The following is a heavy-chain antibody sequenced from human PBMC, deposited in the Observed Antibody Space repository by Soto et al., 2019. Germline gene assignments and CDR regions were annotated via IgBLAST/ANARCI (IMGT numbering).Heavy chain of an antibody. CDR3: ARVGTVGASYFDC. CDR1: GGSISSGGDY. D-gene: IGHD1-26*01. Sequence: SETLSLTCSVSGGSISSGGDYWSWIRQHPGKGLEWIGYVYNTGRNYYSPSLQSRLSMSLDTSKNQFSLNLSSVTAADTAVYYCARVGTVGASYFDCWGPGTLVTVSS. CDR2: VYNTGRN. J-gene: IGHJ4*02. V-gene: IGHV4-31*03.